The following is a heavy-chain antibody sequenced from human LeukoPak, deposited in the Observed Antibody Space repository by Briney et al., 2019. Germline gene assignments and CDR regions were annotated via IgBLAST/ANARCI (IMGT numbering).Heavy chain of an antibody. J-gene: IGHJ4*02. D-gene: IGHD3-9*01. CDR2: MNPNSGNT. CDR3: ARGSQRLRCFDWLSPGDY. Sequence: ASVKVSCKASGYTFTSYDINWVRQATGQGLEWMGWMNPNSGNTGYAQKFQGRVTITRNTSISTAYMELSSLRSEDTAVYYCARGSQRLRCFDWLSPGDYWGQGTLVTVSS. V-gene: IGHV1-8*03. CDR1: GYTFTSYD.